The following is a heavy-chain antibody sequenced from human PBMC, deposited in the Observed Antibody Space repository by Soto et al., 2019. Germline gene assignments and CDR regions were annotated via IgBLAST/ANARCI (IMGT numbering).Heavy chain of an antibody. V-gene: IGHV2-5*02. D-gene: IGHD3-22*01. CDR3: AHRRSTYYYDSTFDP. CDR1: GFSLSTSGVG. J-gene: IGHJ5*02. Sequence: SGPTLVNPTQTLTLTCTFSGFSLSTSGVGVGWIRQPPGKALEWLALIYWDDDKRYSPSLKSRLTITKDTSKNQVVLTTTNMDPVDSATYYCAHRRSTYYYDSTFDPWGQGTLVTAPQ. CDR2: IYWDDDK.